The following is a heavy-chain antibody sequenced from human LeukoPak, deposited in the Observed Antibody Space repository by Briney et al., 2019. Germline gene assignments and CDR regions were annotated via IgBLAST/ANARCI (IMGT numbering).Heavy chain of an antibody. CDR3: ATDSGSYYVAAFDI. D-gene: IGHD1-26*01. V-gene: IGHV5-51*01. CDR2: LYSGDSDT. Sequence: GESLKISCKGFGFSFTSYWIGWVRPMPGKGLEWIGILYSGDSDTRYSPSFQGQVTISADKSISTAYLQWSSLKASDTAMYYCATDSGSYYVAAFDIWGQGTMVTVSS. CDR1: GFSFTSYW. J-gene: IGHJ3*02.